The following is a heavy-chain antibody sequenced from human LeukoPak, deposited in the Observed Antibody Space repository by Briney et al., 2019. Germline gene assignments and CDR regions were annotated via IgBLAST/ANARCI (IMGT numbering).Heavy chain of an antibody. V-gene: IGHV3-21*01. CDR2: ISSSSSYI. Sequence: GGSLRLSCAASGFTFSSYSMNWVRQAPGKGLEGVSSISSSSSYIYYADSVKGRFTITRDNAKTSLYLQMNSLRAEDTAVYYCAREGVATKTRAIGYYFDYWGQGTLVTVSS. CDR1: GFTFSSYS. D-gene: IGHD5-12*01. CDR3: AREGVATKTRAIGYYFDY. J-gene: IGHJ4*02.